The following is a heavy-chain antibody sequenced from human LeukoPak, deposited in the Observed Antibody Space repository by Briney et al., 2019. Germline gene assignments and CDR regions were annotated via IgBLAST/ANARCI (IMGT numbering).Heavy chain of an antibody. CDR3: ARGQYSNYGRVAFDI. V-gene: IGHV4-34*01. CDR1: GGSFSGYY. J-gene: IGHJ3*02. D-gene: IGHD4-11*01. CDR2: INHSGST. Sequence: SETLSLTCAVYGGSFSGYYWSWIRQPPGKGLEWIGEINHSGSTNYNPSLKSRVTISVDTSKNQFSLKLSSVTAADTAVYYCARGQYSNYGRVAFDIWGQATMVTVSS.